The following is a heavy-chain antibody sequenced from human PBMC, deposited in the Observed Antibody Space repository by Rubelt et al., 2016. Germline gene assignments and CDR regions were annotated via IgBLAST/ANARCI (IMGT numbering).Heavy chain of an antibody. Sequence: QVQLQERGAGLLKPSETLSLTCAVYGGSFSGFYWGWIRQSPGRGLEWIGEVNDGGNVNYNPSLQSRLAISLDTPQRQCSRKLPLWTSSDTAVYYDARPGCGSVTYLHAFDIWGQGAMVAVSS. CDR3: ARPGCGSVTYLHAFDI. V-gene: IGHV4-34*02. D-gene: IGHD2-21*01. CDR1: GGSFSGFY. J-gene: IGHJ3*02. CDR2: VNDGGNV.